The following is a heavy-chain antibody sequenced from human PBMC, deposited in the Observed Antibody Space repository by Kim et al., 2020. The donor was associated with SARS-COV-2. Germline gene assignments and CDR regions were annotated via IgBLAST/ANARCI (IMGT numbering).Heavy chain of an antibody. CDR1: GGSISSGGYY. CDR2: IYYSGST. J-gene: IGHJ5*02. V-gene: IGHV4-31*03. D-gene: IGHD2-2*01. CDR3: AREGGYCSSTSCSNWFDP. Sequence: SETLSLTCTVSGGSISSGGYYWSWIRQHPGKGLEWIGYIYYSGSTYYNPSLKSRVTISVDTSKNQFSLKLSSVTAADTAVYYCAREGGYCSSTSCSNWFDPGGQGTLVTVSS.